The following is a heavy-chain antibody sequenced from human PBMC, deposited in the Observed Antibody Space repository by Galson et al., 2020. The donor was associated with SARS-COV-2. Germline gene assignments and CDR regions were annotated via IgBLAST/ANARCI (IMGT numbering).Heavy chain of an antibody. V-gene: IGHV4-4*07. Sequence: SETLSLTCTVSGGPLGSYYWSWIRQAAGKGLEWIGQPHKSGRNSYNPSLKSRVSMSVDMSRNQFSLRLASVTVADTATYYCARDFEPWGQGIQVTVSS. CDR1: GGPLGSYY. CDR3: ARDFEP. CDR2: PHKSGRN. J-gene: IGHJ5*02.